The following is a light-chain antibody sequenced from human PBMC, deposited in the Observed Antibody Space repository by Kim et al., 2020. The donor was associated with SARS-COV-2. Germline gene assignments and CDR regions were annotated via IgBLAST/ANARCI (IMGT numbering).Light chain of an antibody. J-gene: IGLJ2*01. V-gene: IGLV1-40*01. CDR2: GNN. CDR1: VSNTGAGYD. Sequence: GRRITISCTGSVSNTGAGYDVHWYQHLPGTAPNLLIYGNNSRPSGVPDRFSGSRSGTSASLAITGLEAEDEADYYCQSYDSRLTTIFGGGTKVTVL. CDR3: QSYDSRLTTI.